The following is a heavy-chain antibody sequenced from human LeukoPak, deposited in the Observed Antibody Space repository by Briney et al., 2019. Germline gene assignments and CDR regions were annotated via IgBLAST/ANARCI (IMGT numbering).Heavy chain of an antibody. V-gene: IGHV3-33*01. Sequence: PGRSLRLSCAASGFTSSSYGMHWVRQAPGKGLEWVAVIWYAGSNKYYADSVKGRFNISRDNSKNTLYLQMNSLRVEDTAVYYCARDMRVTYYYDSSGYYYVGGFDYWGQGTLVTVSS. CDR1: GFTSSSYG. CDR3: ARDMRVTYYYDSSGYYYVGGFDY. CDR2: IWYAGSNK. D-gene: IGHD3-22*01. J-gene: IGHJ4*02.